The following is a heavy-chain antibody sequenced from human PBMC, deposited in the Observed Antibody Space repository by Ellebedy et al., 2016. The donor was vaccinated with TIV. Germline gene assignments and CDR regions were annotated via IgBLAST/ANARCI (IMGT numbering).Heavy chain of an antibody. Sequence: GGSLRLSCVASGFTFSNDAMNWVRQAPGKGLEWVSTVGGSSGSTYYADSVQGRFTVSRDNPKSTLYLQMNSLRVEDTAVYYCAKDVSVGTTQSFYAMDVWGQGTTVTVSS. J-gene: IGHJ6*02. D-gene: IGHD1/OR15-1a*01. CDR3: AKDVSVGTTQSFYAMDV. V-gene: IGHV3-23*01. CDR1: GFTFSNDA. CDR2: VGGSSGST.